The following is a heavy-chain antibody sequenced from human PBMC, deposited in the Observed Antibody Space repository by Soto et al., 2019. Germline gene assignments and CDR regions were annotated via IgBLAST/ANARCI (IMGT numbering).Heavy chain of an antibody. CDR2: IYYSGST. J-gene: IGHJ5*02. Sequence: SETLSLTCTVSGGSISSGGYYWSWIRQHPGKGLEWIGYIYYSGSTYYNPSLKSRVTISVDTSKNQFSLKLSSVTAADTAVYYCARDGVPLGSKWFDPWGQGTLGTV. CDR1: GGSISSGGYY. D-gene: IGHD2-15*01. CDR3: ARDGVPLGSKWFDP. V-gene: IGHV4-31*03.